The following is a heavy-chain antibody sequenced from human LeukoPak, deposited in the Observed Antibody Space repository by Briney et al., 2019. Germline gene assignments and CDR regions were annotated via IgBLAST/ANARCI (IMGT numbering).Heavy chain of an antibody. V-gene: IGHV6-1*01. CDR1: GDSVSSNSAA. CDR3: ARVGAYDSNRRQFDY. Sequence: HSQTLSLTCAISGDSVSSNSAAWHWIRQSPSRGLEWLGRTYYRSKWSSDYAVSVRSRITINPDTSKNQFSLQLSSVTPEDTAVYYCARVGAYDSNRRQFDYWGQGTLVTVSS. J-gene: IGHJ4*02. CDR2: TYYRSKWSS. D-gene: IGHD3-22*01.